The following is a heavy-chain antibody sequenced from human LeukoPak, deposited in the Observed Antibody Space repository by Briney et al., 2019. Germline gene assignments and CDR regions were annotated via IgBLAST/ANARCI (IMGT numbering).Heavy chain of an antibody. CDR2: IIPMLGKT. CDR3: ARGLFRGFAAAPFDH. V-gene: IGHV1-69*04. J-gene: IGHJ4*02. Sequence: GASVKVSCKASGGTFDNYAVSWVREAPGLGLEWMGRIIPMLGKTNSAQKFQDRVTFTADKSTGTAYMELTHLRPDDTAVYFCARGLFRGFAAAPFDHWGQGTLVTVSP. CDR1: GGTFDNYA. D-gene: IGHD2-2*01.